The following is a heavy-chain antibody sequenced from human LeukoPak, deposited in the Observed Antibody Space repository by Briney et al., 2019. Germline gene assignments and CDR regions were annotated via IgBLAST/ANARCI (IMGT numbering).Heavy chain of an antibody. CDR2: IYYSGST. CDR1: GSSISSYY. J-gene: IGHJ4*02. D-gene: IGHD5-18*01. CDR3: ARGTGTAMPKGLGY. V-gene: IGHV4-59*01. Sequence: PSETLSLTCTVSGSSISSYYWSWIRQPPGKGLEWIGYIYYSGSTNYNPSLKSRVTISVDTSKNQFSLKLSSVTAADTAVYYCARGTGTAMPKGLGYWGQGTLVTVSS.